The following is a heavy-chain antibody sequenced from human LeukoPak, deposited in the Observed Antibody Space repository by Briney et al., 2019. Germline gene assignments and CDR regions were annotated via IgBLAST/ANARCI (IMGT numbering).Heavy chain of an antibody. J-gene: IGHJ4*02. CDR3: ARVPNDSREEAFTFDY. CDR2: IYYSGST. Sequence: SQTLSLTCTVSGGSISSYYWSWIRQPPGKGLEWIGYIYYSGSTNYNPSLKSRVTISVDTSKNQFSLKLSSVTAADTAVYYCARVPNDSREEAFTFDYWGQGTLVTVSS. CDR1: GGSISSYY. D-gene: IGHD3-22*01. V-gene: IGHV4-59*01.